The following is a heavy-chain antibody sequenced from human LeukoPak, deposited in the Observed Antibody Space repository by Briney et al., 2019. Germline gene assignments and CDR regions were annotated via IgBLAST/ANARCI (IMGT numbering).Heavy chain of an antibody. CDR1: GYSFSSYW. Sequence: GESLKISCKGLGYSFSSYWSAWVRQRPGKGLEWMGIIYPGGSETRYDPSFEGQVTISADRSTSTAYLQWSSLKASDTAMYYCARGSSGYYYGYYFDYWGQGTLVTVSS. D-gene: IGHD3-22*01. CDR2: IYPGGSET. V-gene: IGHV5-51*01. CDR3: ARGSSGYYYGYYFDY. J-gene: IGHJ4*02.